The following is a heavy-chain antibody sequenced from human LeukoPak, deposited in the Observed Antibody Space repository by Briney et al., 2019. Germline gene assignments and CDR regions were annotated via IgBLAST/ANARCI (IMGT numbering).Heavy chain of an antibody. Sequence: GGSLRLSCAASGFTFSSYAMSWVRQAPGKGLEWVSGISGSGGSTYYADSVKGRFTISRDNSKNTLYLQVNSLRAEDTAVYYCAKDESSSWPKYFHHWGQGTLVTVSS. CDR1: GFTFSSYA. J-gene: IGHJ1*01. V-gene: IGHV3-23*01. CDR2: ISGSGGST. CDR3: AKDESSSWPKYFHH. D-gene: IGHD6-13*01.